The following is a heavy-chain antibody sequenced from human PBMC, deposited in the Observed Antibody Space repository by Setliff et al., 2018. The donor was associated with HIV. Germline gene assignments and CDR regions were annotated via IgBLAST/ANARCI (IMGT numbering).Heavy chain of an antibody. CDR2: IYTRGNT. D-gene: IGHD6-13*01. J-gene: IGHJ4*02. CDR1: GASITSHN. CDR3: ARTYSSNWYIDY. Sequence: PSETLSLTCSVSGASITSHNWSWIRQAAGKGLEWIGRIYTRGNTNYNPSLRSRVTMSVDTSKNQFSLKVTSVTAADTAIYYCARTYSSNWYIDYWGQGTLVTVSS. V-gene: IGHV4-4*07.